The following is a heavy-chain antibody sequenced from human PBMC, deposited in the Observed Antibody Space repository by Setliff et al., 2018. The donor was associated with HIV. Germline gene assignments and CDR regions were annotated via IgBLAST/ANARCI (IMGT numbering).Heavy chain of an antibody. D-gene: IGHD3-22*01. V-gene: IGHV3-15*01. Sequence: PGGSLRLSCAASGFTFSNAWMSWVRQAPGKGPEWVGRIKSKTDGGTTDYAAPVKGRFTISRDDSKNTLYLQMNSLKTEDTAVYYCTTDLQGYYDSSGYPPVGSGSVSYWGQGTLVTVSS. J-gene: IGHJ4*02. CDR1: GFTFSNAW. CDR3: TTDLQGYYDSSGYPPVGSGSVSY. CDR2: IKSKTDGGTT.